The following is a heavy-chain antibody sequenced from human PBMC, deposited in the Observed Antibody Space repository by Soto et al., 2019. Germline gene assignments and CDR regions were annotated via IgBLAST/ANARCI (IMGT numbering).Heavy chain of an antibody. J-gene: IGHJ5*02. CDR1: GDSLTCYS. Sequence: PSETLSLTCDVRGDSLTCYSWSWLRQPPGKGLEWIGEINFQGTTNYHPSLRTRVSMSVDTSKSQISLNMSSVTAADTALYFCARKLEGSVRLVEWFSYMRFDPWGPGTLVTVSS. CDR2: INFQGTT. CDR3: ARKLEGSVRLVEWFSYMRFDP. D-gene: IGHD3-3*01. V-gene: IGHV4-34*01.